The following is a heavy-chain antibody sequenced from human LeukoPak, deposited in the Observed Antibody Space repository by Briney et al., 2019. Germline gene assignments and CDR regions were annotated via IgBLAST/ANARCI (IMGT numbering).Heavy chain of an antibody. CDR3: RVTGSRVSDSSGYYYDYFDY. CDR1: GGSVSSGGYY. V-gene: IGHV4-31*03. J-gene: IGHJ4*02. D-gene: IGHD3-22*01. Sequence: SETLSLTCTVSGGSVSSGGYYWSWIRQHPGKGLEWLGYIYYSGSPYYNLSLKSRGTMSLDTSKNQFSLKLSSVTAADTAVYYCRVTGSRVSDSSGYYYDYFDYWGQGTLVTVSS. CDR2: IYYSGSP.